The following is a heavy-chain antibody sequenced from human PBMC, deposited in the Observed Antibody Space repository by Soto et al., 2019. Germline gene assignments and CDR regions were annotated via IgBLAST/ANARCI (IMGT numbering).Heavy chain of an antibody. D-gene: IGHD2-8*02. Sequence: QVQLVQSGAEVKTPGASVKISCKASGYIFTDFGIHWVRQAPGQSLEWLGWIISVNDKTQYSPKFQGRLAITRDTSANTAYMDLYSLRSEDTAVYYCARGLRSCTGNNCNTDFEFCGQGSLVTVSS. CDR3: ARGLRSCTGNNCNTDFEF. CDR2: IISVNDKT. CDR1: GYIFTDFG. J-gene: IGHJ4*02. V-gene: IGHV1-3*01.